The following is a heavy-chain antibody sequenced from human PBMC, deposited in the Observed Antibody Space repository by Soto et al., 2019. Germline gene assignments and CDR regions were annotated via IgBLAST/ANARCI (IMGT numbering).Heavy chain of an antibody. D-gene: IGHD2-21*01. CDR2: ISSSSSYT. CDR3: ARARGDYDRGHYYYYGMDV. J-gene: IGHJ6*02. V-gene: IGHV3-11*05. CDR1: GFTFSDYY. Sequence: QVQLVESGGGLVKPGGSLRLSCAASGFTFSDYYMSWIRQAPGKGLEWVSYISSSSSYTNYADSVKGRFTISRDNAKDSLYLQRNSLRAEDTAVYYCARARGDYDRGHYYYYGMDVWGQGTTVTVSS.